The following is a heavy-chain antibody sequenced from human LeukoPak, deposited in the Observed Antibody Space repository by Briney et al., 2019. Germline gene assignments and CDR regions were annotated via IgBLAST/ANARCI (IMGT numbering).Heavy chain of an antibody. J-gene: IGHJ3*02. CDR2: IYTSGST. CDR1: GGSISSYY. CDR3: ARDGQYYYDSSSAFDI. V-gene: IGHV4-4*07. Sequence: SETLSLTCTVSGGSISSYYWSWIRQPAGNGLEWIGRIYTSGSTNYNPSLKSRVTMSVDTSKNQFSLKLSSVTAADTAVYYCARDGQYYYDSSSAFDIWGQGTMVTVSS. D-gene: IGHD3-22*01.